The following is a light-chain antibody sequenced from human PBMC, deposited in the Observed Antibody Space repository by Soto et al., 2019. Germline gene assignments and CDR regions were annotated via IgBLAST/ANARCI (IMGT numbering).Light chain of an antibody. V-gene: IGKV1-39*01. J-gene: IGKJ2*01. CDR2: AAS. CDR1: QSISVH. CDR3: QQSYITPYT. Sequence: DIQMTQSPSSLSASVRDTVTITCRASQSISVHLNWYQQKPGEVPKLLIYAASNLHSGVPSRFSGSGSETDFALNISSLQPQDFATYYCQQSYITPYTFGQGTMLEIK.